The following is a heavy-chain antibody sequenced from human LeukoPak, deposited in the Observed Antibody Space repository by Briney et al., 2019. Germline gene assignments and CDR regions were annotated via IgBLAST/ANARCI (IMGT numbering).Heavy chain of an antibody. CDR1: GGSFSPYY. J-gene: IGHJ4*02. V-gene: IGHV4-34*01. Sequence: PSETLSLTCAVYGGSFSPYYWSWLRQPPGKGLEGIGEINHSGSTNYNPSLKSRVTISVDTSKNQFSLKLSSVTAADTAVYYCARGGFYCGGDCYVDYWGQGTLVTVSS. D-gene: IGHD2-21*02. CDR3: ARGGFYCGGDCYVDY. CDR2: INHSGST.